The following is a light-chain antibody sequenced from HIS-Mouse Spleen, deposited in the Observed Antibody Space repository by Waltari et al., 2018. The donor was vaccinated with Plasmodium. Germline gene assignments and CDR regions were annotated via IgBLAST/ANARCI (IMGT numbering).Light chain of an antibody. CDR1: SSDVGGYNY. CDR3: CSYAGSYTYV. J-gene: IGLJ1*01. V-gene: IGLV2-11*01. Sequence: QSALTQPRSVSGSPGQSVTISCTGTSSDVGGYNYVSWYQQHPGKAPKLMIYDVSKRPPGVPDRFSGSKSGNTASLTISGLQAEDDADYYCCSYAGSYTYVFGTGTKVTVL. CDR2: DVS.